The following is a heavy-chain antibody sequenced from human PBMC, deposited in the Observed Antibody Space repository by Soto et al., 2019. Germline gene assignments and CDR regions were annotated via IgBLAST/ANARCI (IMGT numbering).Heavy chain of an antibody. CDR3: ARGGRDYYDSSGYYGLDDAFDI. Sequence: ASVQVSCKASGYTFTSYGISWVRQAPGQGLEWMGGIIPIFGTANYAQKFQGRVTITADESTSTAYMELSSLRSEDTAVYYCARGGRDYYDSSGYYGLDDAFDIWGQGTMVTVSS. D-gene: IGHD3-22*01. CDR2: IIPIFGTA. J-gene: IGHJ3*02. CDR1: GYTFTSYG. V-gene: IGHV1-69*13.